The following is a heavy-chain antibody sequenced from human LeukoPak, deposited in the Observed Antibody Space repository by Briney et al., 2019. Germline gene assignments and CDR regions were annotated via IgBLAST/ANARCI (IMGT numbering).Heavy chain of an antibody. CDR1: GFTFSTHW. J-gene: IGHJ4*02. CDR2: ISHDGSTT. CDR3: ARAAYYDTETAYYRHFDS. V-gene: IGHV3-74*01. D-gene: IGHD3-22*01. Sequence: GGSLRLSCAASGFTFSTHWMHWVRQVPGKALVWVSRISHDGSTTSYAESVKGRFTVSRDNARNTLYLEMNSLRAEDTAVYYCARAAYYDTETAYYRHFDSWGQGTLVTVSS.